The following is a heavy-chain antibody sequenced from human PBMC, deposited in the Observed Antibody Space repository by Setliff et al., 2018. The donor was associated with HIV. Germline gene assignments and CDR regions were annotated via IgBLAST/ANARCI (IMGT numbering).Heavy chain of an antibody. Sequence: SGPTLVNPTETLTLTCTVAGFSLSNARMGVSWIRQPPGKALEWLAHIFSNDEKSYSTSLKSRLTISKDTSKSQVVLTMTNMDPVDTATYYCARDGSGWTYYNFYFMDVWGKGTTVTVSS. V-gene: IGHV2-26*01. J-gene: IGHJ6*03. CDR1: GFSLSNARMG. CDR2: IFSNDEK. D-gene: IGHD6-19*01. CDR3: ARDGSGWTYYNFYFMDV.